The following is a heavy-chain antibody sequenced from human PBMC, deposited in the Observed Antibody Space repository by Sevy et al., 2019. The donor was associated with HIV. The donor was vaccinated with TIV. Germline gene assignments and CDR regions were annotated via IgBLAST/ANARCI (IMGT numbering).Heavy chain of an antibody. D-gene: IGHD3-10*01. CDR2: VSGSGGST. CDR3: AKGGFTMVRGVFDY. J-gene: IGHJ4*02. Sequence: GGSLRLSCAASGFSFSSYAMSWVRQTPGKGLEWVSAVSGSGGSTYYADSVKGRFTISRDNSKNTLYLQMNSLRAEDTAVYYCAKGGFTMVRGVFDYWGQGTLVTVSS. V-gene: IGHV3-23*01. CDR1: GFSFSSYA.